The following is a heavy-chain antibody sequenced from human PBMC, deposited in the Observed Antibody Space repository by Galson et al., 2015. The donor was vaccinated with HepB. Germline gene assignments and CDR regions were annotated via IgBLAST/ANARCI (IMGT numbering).Heavy chain of an antibody. D-gene: IGHD3-22*01. Sequence: SLRLSCAASGFTFSSFDIHWVRRPTGKGLEWVSPITTGGDTFYPDSVKGRFTISRDNSKNMLYLQMNSLTAEDTAVYYCAKTSGQSLVIVIIPLYYFDSWGQGTLVAVSS. CDR1: GFTFSSFD. V-gene: IGHV3-13*01. J-gene: IGHJ4*02. CDR2: ITTGGDT. CDR3: AKTSGQSLVIVIIPLYYFDS.